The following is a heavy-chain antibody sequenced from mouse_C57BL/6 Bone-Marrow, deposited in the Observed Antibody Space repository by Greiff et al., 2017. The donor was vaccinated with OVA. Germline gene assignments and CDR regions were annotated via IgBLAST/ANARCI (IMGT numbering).Heavy chain of an antibody. CDR3: ARCRTPGGFAY. CDR1: GFTFTDYY. CDR2: IRNKANGYTT. Sequence: EVKLQQSGGGLVQPGGSLSLSCAASGFTFTDYYMSWVRQPQGKALEWLGFIRNKANGYTTEYSASVKGRFTISRDNSQSILYLQMNALRAEDSATYYCARCRTPGGFAYWGQGTLVTVSA. V-gene: IGHV7-3*01. J-gene: IGHJ3*01.